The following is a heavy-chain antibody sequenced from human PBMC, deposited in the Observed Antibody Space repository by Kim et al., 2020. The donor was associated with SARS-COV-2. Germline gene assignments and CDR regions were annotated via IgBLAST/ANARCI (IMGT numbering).Heavy chain of an antibody. CDR1: GGTFSSYA. J-gene: IGHJ3*02. CDR2: IIPIFGTA. D-gene: IGHD6-6*01. CDR3: ARESQYSSSDDAFDI. V-gene: IGHV1-69*13. Sequence: SVKVSCKASGGTFSSYAISWVRQAPGQGLEWMGGIIPIFGTANYAQKFQGRVTITADEFTSTAYMELSSLRSEDTAVYYCARESQYSSSDDAFDIWGQGTMVTVSS.